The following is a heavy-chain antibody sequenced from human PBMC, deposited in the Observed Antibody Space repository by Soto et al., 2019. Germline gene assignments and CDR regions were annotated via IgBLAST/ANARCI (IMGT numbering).Heavy chain of an antibody. V-gene: IGHV4-34*02. J-gene: IGHJ4*02. D-gene: IGHD3-10*01. Sequence: QVQLQQWGAGLLKPSETLSLPCAVYGGSFSGYSWSWIRQPPGKGLEGIGEINHSGTTSYNPSLKSRVTISVDTSQNQFSLKRNSVTAADTAVYYGARGGDWATYWGQGTLVTVSS. CDR2: INHSGTT. CDR3: ARGGDWATY. CDR1: GGSFSGYS.